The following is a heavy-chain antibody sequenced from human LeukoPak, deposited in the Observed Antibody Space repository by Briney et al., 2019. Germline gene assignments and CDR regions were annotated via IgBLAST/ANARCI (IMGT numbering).Heavy chain of an antibody. D-gene: IGHD1-26*01. CDR3: ARGGSYLSAFDI. J-gene: IGHJ3*02. CDR2: IYSGGST. V-gene: IGHV3-53*01. Sequence: GGSLRLSCAASGFSFSTYSMSWVRQAPGKGLEWVTIIYSGGSTFYADSVKGRFTISRDNSKNTLYLQMNSLRAEDTAVYYCARGGSYLSAFDIWGQGTMVTVSS. CDR1: GFSFSTYS.